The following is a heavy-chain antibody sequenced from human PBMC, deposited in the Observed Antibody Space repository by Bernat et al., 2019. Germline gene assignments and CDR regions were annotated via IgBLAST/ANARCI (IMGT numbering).Heavy chain of an antibody. D-gene: IGHD6-25*01. CDR3: AREAAVCWFDP. V-gene: IGHV4-39*01. CDR2: IYYSGST. CDR1: GGSISSSSYY. J-gene: IGHJ5*02. Sequence: QLQLQESGPGLVKPSETLSLTCTVSGGSISSSSYYWGWIRQPPGKGLEWIGSIYYSGSTYYNPSLKSRVTISVDTSKNQFSLKLSSVTAADTAVYYCAREAAVCWFDPWGQGTRVTVSS.